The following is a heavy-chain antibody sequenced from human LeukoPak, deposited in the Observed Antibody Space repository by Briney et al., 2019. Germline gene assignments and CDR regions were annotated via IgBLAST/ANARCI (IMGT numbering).Heavy chain of an antibody. CDR2: ISSFGDVI. CDR1: GFTFTDYY. CDR3: AKDTSGSGTLHAFDI. D-gene: IGHD3-10*01. V-gene: IGHV3-11*01. J-gene: IGHJ3*02. Sequence: GGSLRLSCEVSGFTFTDYYMTWIRQAPGKTLEWISYISSFGDVISYADSVKGRFTISRDNAKNSLYLHMNSLRAEDTALYYCAKDTSGSGTLHAFDIWGQGTMVTVSS.